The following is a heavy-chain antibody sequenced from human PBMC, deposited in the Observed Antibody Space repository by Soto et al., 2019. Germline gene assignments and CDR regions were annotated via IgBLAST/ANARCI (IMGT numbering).Heavy chain of an antibody. J-gene: IGHJ4*02. Sequence: SETLCLTCAVSGYSISSGYYWGWIRQPPGKGLEWLGTTYYGASSYYNPSLRSRITILLDASTNQLSLKLSSVTAADTAVYFCVRVAGSASWYETDSWGQGILVTVSS. CDR2: TYYGASS. V-gene: IGHV4-38-2*01. CDR3: VRVAGSASWYETDS. CDR1: GYSISSGYY. D-gene: IGHD6-13*01.